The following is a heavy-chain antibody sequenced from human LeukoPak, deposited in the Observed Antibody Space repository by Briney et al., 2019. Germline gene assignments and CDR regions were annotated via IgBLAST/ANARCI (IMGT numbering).Heavy chain of an antibody. CDR2: INSDGTNI. Sequence: GGSLRLSCAASGFSLRNYWMHWVRQAPGKGLVWLSHINSDGTNINYADFVKGRFSVSRDNAKNTLYLQLNGLGAEDTAVYYCARTRPLDYWGQGTLVTVSS. CDR1: GFSLRNYW. D-gene: IGHD6-25*01. CDR3: ARTRPLDY. J-gene: IGHJ4*02. V-gene: IGHV3-74*01.